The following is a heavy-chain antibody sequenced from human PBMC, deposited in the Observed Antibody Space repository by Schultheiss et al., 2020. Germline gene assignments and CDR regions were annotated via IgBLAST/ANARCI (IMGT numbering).Heavy chain of an antibody. CDR1: GGSFSGYY. CDR2: IYTSGST. J-gene: IGHJ4*02. CDR3: ARVGAAARRKDYFDY. Sequence: GSLRLSCAVYGGSFSGYYWSWIRQHPGKGLEWIGRIYTSGSTNYNPSLKSRVTISVDTSKNQFSLKLSSVTAADTAVYYCARVGAAARRKDYFDYWGQGTLVTVSS. D-gene: IGHD6-6*01. V-gene: IGHV4-34*01.